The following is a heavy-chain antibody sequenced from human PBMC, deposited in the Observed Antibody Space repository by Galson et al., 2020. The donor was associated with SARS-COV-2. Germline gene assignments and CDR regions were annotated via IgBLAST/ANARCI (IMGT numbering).Heavy chain of an antibody. D-gene: IGHD5-18*01. CDR2: IYSGGTT. CDR3: ARLEGYNYGPAYYMDV. V-gene: IGHV3-53*01. J-gene: IGHJ6*03. CDR1: AFTVSSNY. Sequence: GGSLRLSCAASAFTVSSNYMSWVHQAPGKGLEWVSVIYSGGTTYYADSVKGRFTISRDNSKNTLYLQMNSLRAEDTAVYYCARLEGYNYGPAYYMDVWGKGTTVTVSS.